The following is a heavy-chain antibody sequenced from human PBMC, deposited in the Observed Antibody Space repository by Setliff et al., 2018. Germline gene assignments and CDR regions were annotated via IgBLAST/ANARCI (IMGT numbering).Heavy chain of an antibody. V-gene: IGHV3-7*01. CDR2: IRQDGSEK. CDR3: ARGGSYPDY. D-gene: IGHD3-16*01. J-gene: IGHJ4*02. CDR1: GFTFRRDW. Sequence: GSLRLSCAASGFTFRRDWMSWVRQAPGKGLEWVANIRQDGSEKYYVDSVRGRFTISRDNAKQSLYLQMNSLRVEDTAVYYCARGGSYPDYGGQGTLVTVSS.